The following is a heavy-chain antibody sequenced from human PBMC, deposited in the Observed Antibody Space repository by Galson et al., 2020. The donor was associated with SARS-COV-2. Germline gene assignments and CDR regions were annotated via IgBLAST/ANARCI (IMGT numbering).Heavy chain of an antibody. D-gene: IGHD2-15*01. V-gene: IGHV4-34*01. J-gene: IGHJ4*02. CDR3: ARESSYCSGGSCYYFDY. CDR1: GGSFSGYY. Sequence: SETLSLTCAVYGGSFSGYYWSWIRQPPGKGLEWIGEINHSGSTNYNPSLKSRVTISVDTSKNQFSLKLSSVTAADTAVYYCARESSYCSGGSCYYFDYWGQGTLVTVSS. CDR2: INHSGST.